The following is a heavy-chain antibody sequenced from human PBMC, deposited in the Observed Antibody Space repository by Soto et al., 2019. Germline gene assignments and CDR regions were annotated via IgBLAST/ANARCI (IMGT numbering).Heavy chain of an antibody. CDR2: IIPIFGTA. V-gene: IGHV1-69*01. CDR3: ASLRSIAAANWFDP. D-gene: IGHD6-6*01. J-gene: IGHJ5*02. Sequence: QVQLVQSGAEVKKPGSSVKVSCKASGGTFSSYAISWVRQAPGQGLEWTGGIIPIFGTANYAQKFQGRVTITADESTSTAYMELSSLRSEDTAVYYCASLRSIAAANWFDPWGQGTLVTVSS. CDR1: GGTFSSYA.